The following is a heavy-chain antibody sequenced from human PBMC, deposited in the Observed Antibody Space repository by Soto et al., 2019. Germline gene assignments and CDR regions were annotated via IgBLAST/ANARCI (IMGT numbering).Heavy chain of an antibody. D-gene: IGHD2-2*01. CDR2: IIPILGIA. CDR3: ARDGSLGYCSSTSCREPYSYYYMXV. V-gene: IGHV1-69*04. Sequence: SVKVSCKASGGTFSSYTISWVRQAPGQGLEWMGRIIPILGIANYAQKFQGRVTITADKSTSTAYMELSSLRSEDTAVYYCARDGSLGYCSSTSCREPYSYYYMXVWGKGTTVTVSS. CDR1: GGTFSSYT. J-gene: IGHJ6*03.